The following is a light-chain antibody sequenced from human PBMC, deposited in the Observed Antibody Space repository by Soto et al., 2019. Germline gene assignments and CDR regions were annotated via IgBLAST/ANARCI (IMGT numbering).Light chain of an antibody. J-gene: IGKJ1*01. Sequence: DIQMTPSPSTLSASVGDTVTVTCRASQSVSGWLAWYQQKPGKAPKLLIYDASSLESGVPSRFSGSGSGTEFTLTISSLQPDDFATYYCQQYNSYWTFGQGTKVDIK. CDR3: QQYNSYWT. V-gene: IGKV1-5*01. CDR2: DAS. CDR1: QSVSGW.